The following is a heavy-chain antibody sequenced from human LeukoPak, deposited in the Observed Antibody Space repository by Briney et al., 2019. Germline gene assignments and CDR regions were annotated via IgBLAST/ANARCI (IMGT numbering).Heavy chain of an antibody. V-gene: IGHV3-7*05. Sequence: GGPVTLLCSASGFTFSGYWMIWVRQAPGKGLKWVANINQDESQKYYVDSVKGRFTISRDNAKNSLYLQMNSLRAEDTAVYYCARDHTGYSAYWGPGTLVTVSS. J-gene: IGHJ4*02. CDR1: GFTFSGYW. CDR2: INQDESQK. D-gene: IGHD1-26*01. CDR3: ARDHTGYSAY.